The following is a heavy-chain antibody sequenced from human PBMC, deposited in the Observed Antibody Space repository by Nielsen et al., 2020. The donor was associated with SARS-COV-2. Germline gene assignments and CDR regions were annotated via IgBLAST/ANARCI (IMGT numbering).Heavy chain of an antibody. J-gene: IGHJ3*02. CDR2: IDPSDSDA. V-gene: IGHV5-51*01. D-gene: IGHD2-15*01. Sequence: GESLKISCKGSGYTFKNYWIVWVRQMPGKGLEWMGIIDPSDSDARYSPSFQGQVTISADKSINTAYLQWSSLKASDIAVYYCARLHRPASFDIWGQGTIVTVSS. CDR1: GYTFKNYW. CDR3: ARLHRPASFDI.